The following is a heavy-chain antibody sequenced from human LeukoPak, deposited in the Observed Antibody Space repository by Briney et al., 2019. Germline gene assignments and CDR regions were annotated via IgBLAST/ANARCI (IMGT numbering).Heavy chain of an antibody. CDR3: ATGCVGSPNCQTTGYDH. CDR2: NSDSGRNT. Sequence: PGGTLRLSCAASGFTFSIYAMSWARHASAKGRVYVSGNSDSGRNTYYSDSVKGRFTISRDNSESTVYLQMNSLTAEDTAQYYCATGCVGSPNCQTTGYDHWGQGTLVTVSS. J-gene: IGHJ4*02. CDR1: GFTFSIYA. V-gene: IGHV3-23*01. D-gene: IGHD2-2*01.